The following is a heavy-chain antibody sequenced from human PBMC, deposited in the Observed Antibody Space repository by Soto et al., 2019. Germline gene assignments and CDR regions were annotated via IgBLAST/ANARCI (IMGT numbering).Heavy chain of an antibody. CDR3: ARGGMSGTTTYYYYGMDV. CDR2: IYYSGST. J-gene: IGHJ6*02. V-gene: IGHV4-30-4*01. CDR1: GGSISSCDYY. D-gene: IGHD1-26*01. Sequence: PSETLSLTCTVSGGSISSCDYYWSWIRQPPGKGLEWIGYIYYSGSTYYNPSLKSRVTISVDTSKNQFSLKLSSVTAADTAVYYCARGGMSGTTTYYYYGMDVWGQGTTVTVSS.